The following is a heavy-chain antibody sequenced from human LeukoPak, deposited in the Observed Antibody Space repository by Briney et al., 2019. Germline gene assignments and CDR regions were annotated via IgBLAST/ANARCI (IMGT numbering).Heavy chain of an antibody. D-gene: IGHD3-10*01. V-gene: IGHV6-1*01. CDR1: GDIFSSNSAA. CDR2: TWYRSRWYN. Sequence: PSQTLSLTCAISGDIFSSNSAAWHWIRQSTSRGLEWLGRTWYRSRWYNEYAVSVKSRITINPDTSKNQFSLHLNSVTPEDTAVYYCAAGSSGSSHYYFDYWGQGTLVTVSS. J-gene: IGHJ4*02. CDR3: AAGSSGSSHYYFDY.